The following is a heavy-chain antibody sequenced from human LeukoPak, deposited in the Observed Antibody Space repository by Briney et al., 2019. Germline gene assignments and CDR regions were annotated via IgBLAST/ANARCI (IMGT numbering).Heavy chain of an antibody. CDR3: AKDTSPYSSGWYPLDY. CDR2: ISGSGGST. D-gene: IGHD6-19*01. CDR1: GFTFSTYA. J-gene: IGHJ4*02. Sequence: GGSLRLSCAASGFTFSTYAVNWVRQAPGKGLEWVSAISGSGGSTYYADSVKGRFTISRDNSKNTLYLQMNSLRAEDTAVYYCAKDTSPYSSGWYPLDYWGQGTLVTVSS. V-gene: IGHV3-23*01.